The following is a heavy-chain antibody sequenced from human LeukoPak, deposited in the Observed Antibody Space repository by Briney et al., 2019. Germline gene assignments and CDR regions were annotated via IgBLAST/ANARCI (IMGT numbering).Heavy chain of an antibody. CDR2: ISDDGSTI. J-gene: IGHJ5*02. D-gene: IGHD2-15*01. CDR3: ARSVVMVGGTRWFDP. V-gene: IGHV3-74*01. CDR1: GFSFSSYW. Sequence: GGSLRLSCAASGFSFSSYWMHWVRQTPGKGLEWVSRISDDGSTIGYADSVKGRFTISRDNSKNTLYLQMNSLRAEDTAVYYCARSVVMVGGTRWFDPWGQGTLVTVSS.